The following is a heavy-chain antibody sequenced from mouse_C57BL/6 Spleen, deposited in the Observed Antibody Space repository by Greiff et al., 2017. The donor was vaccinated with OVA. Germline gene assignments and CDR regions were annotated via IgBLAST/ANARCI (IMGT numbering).Heavy chain of an antibody. CDR2: IYPGDGDT. CDR3: ARERWLPYYFDY. D-gene: IGHD2-3*01. J-gene: IGHJ2*01. CDR1: GYAFSSSW. V-gene: IGHV1-82*01. Sequence: QVQLKESGPELVKPGASVKISCKASGYAFSSSWMNWVKQRPGKGLEWIGRIYPGDGDTNYNGKFKGKATLTADKSSSTAYMQLSSLTSEDSAVYFCARERWLPYYFDYWGQGTTLTVSS.